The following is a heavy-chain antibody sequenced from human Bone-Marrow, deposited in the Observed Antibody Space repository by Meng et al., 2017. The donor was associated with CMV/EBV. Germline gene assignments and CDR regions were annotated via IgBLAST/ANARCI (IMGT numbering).Heavy chain of an antibody. CDR2: IYYSGST. V-gene: IGHV4-59*01. CDR3: ARDFGDFGMDV. D-gene: IGHD3-3*01. J-gene: IGHJ6*02. Sequence: ESLKISCAASGFDFAASYMVWIRQPPGKGLEWIGYIYYSGSTNYNPSLKSRVTISVDTSKNQFSLKLSSVTAADTAVYYCARDFGDFGMDVWGQGTTVTVSS. CDR1: GFDFAASY.